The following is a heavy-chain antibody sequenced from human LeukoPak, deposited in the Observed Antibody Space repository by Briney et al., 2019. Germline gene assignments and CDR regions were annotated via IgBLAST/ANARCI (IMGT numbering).Heavy chain of an antibody. V-gene: IGHV1-8*03. J-gene: IGHJ3*02. CDR3: ARGRRDVFDI. CDR1: GYTFTFYD. CDR2: MNPHSGNT. Sequence: GASVKVSCKASGYTFTFYDIQWVRQAAGQGLEWMGWMNPHSGNTGYAQKFLGRITLTRNTSTSMAYMELTTLKSEDTAVYYCARGRRDVFDIWGQGTTVTAS.